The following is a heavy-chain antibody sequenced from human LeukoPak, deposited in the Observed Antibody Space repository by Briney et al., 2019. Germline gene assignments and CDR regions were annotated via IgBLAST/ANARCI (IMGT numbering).Heavy chain of an antibody. J-gene: IGHJ4*01. CDR3: ARDGIEVAGTGYFDY. V-gene: IGHV4-59*04. CDR2: IFYSGGT. D-gene: IGHD6-13*01. Sequence: SETLSLTCTVSGGSISSYYWSWIRQPPGKGLEWIGSIFYSGGTYYNASVKSRVTMSVDTSKNQFSLKLSSVTAADTAVYYCARDGIEVAGTGYFDYWDHGTLVTVSS. CDR1: GGSISSYY.